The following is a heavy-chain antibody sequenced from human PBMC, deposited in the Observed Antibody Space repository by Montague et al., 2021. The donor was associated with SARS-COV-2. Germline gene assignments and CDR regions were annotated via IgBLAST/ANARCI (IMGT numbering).Heavy chain of an antibody. CDR3: ARLPSSWDYYYYYGLDV. CDR2: IYYSGSA. D-gene: IGHD6-13*01. V-gene: IGHV4-39*07. Sequence: SETLSLTCTVSGGSISSSSYYWGWIRQPPGKGLEWIGSIYYSGSATYNPSLKSRLTMSVHTSENQLSLKLSSVTAADTAVYYCARLPSSWDYYYYYGLDVWGQGTTVTVSS. CDR1: GGSISSSSYY. J-gene: IGHJ6*02.